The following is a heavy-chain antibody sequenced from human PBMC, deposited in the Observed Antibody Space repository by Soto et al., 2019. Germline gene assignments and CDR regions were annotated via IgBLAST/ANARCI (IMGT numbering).Heavy chain of an antibody. D-gene: IGHD3-10*01. CDR1: GYTFTSYG. J-gene: IGHJ4*02. Sequence: QVHLVQSGAEVKKPGSSVKVSCKGSGYTFTSYGITWVRQAPGQGLEWMGWISAHNGNTDYAQKLQGRVTVTRDTSTSTAYMERRRLRSDDTAVYYCARGRYGENWGQGALVTVSS. CDR3: ARGRYGEN. V-gene: IGHV1-18*01. CDR2: ISAHNGNT.